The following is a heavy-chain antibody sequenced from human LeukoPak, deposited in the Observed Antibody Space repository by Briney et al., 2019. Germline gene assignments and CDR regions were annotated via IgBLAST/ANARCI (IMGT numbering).Heavy chain of an antibody. J-gene: IGHJ4*02. V-gene: IGHV3-30*03. CDR2: ISYDGSNK. CDR3: VREQSAYCGGDCSAGGY. CDR1: GFTFSSYS. D-gene: IGHD2-21*02. Sequence: GGSLRLSCAASGFTFSSYSMNWVRQAPGKGLEWVAVISYDGSNKYYADSVKGRFTISRDNSKNTLYLQMNSLRAEDTAVYYCVREQSAYCGGDCSAGGYWGQGTLVTVSS.